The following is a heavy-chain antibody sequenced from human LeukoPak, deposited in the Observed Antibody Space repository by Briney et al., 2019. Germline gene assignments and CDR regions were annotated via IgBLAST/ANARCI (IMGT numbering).Heavy chain of an antibody. CDR3: AKGSYSGDSSPTGDDY. CDR2: MSVNSGLI. J-gene: IGHJ4*02. D-gene: IGHD3-10*01. Sequence: PGGSLRLSCAASGFTFNRNSMNWVRQAPGKGLEWVAAMSVNSGLIYYAESVKGRFTISRDNAKNSLFLQMDSLRVEDTAVYYCAKGSYSGDSSPTGDDYWGQGTLVTVSS. V-gene: IGHV3-21*01. CDR1: GFTFNRNS.